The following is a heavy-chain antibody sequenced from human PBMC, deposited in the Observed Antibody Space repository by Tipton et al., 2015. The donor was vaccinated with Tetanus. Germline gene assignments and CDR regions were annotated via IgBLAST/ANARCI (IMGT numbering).Heavy chain of an antibody. J-gene: IGHJ6*04. V-gene: IGHV4-59*01. CDR1: GGSFSSFY. Sequence: TLSLTCTVFGGSFSSFYWYWIRQPPGKGLEWIDYIHQNGDTNYNPSHQSRVTISVDTSKNQFSLQLGFVTAADTAMYYCARERIEAFYYQGPAVWGTGTSVTVSS. CDR2: IHQNGDT. D-gene: IGHD2-21*01. CDR3: ARERIEAFYYQGPAV.